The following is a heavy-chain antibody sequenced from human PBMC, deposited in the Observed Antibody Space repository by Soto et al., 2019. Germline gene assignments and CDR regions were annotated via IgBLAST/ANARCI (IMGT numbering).Heavy chain of an antibody. CDR2: ISSSSTTI. J-gene: IGHJ4*02. V-gene: IGHV3-48*02. Sequence: DVQLVESGGGLVKPGGSLRLSCAASGFTFSSYSMNWVRQAPGKGLEWVSYISSSSTTIYYADSVKGRFTISRDNAKNSLYLQMNSLRDEDTAVYYCARYQYYYDTSGLKYYFDYWGQGTLVTVSS. CDR1: GFTFSSYS. D-gene: IGHD3-22*01. CDR3: ARYQYYYDTSGLKYYFDY.